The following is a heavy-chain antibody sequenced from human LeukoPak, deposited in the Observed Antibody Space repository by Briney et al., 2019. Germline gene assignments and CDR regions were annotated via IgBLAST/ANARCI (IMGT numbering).Heavy chain of an antibody. CDR3: ARVYYYDSSGTPVG. D-gene: IGHD3-22*01. V-gene: IGHV3-48*01. Sequence: PGGSLRLSCAASGFTFSSYSMNWVRQAPGKGLEWVSYISRRSDTIYYADSVKGRFTISRDNAKNSLYLQMNSLRAEDTAVYYCARVYYYDSSGTPVGWGQGTLVSVSS. J-gene: IGHJ4*02. CDR1: GFTFSSYS. CDR2: ISRRSDTI.